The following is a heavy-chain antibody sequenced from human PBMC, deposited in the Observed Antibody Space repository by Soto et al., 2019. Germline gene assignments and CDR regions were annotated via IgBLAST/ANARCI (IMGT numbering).Heavy chain of an antibody. CDR1: GFTFSSYG. D-gene: IGHD3-16*01. CDR3: AKRSYGDWFDP. V-gene: IGHV3-30*18. CDR2: ISYDGSNK. J-gene: IGHJ5*02. Sequence: QVQLVESGGGVVQPGRSLRLSCAASGFTFSSYGMHWVRQAPGKGLEWVAVISYDGSNKYYADSVKGRFTISRDNSKHTLYLQMNSLRAEDTAVYYCAKRSYGDWFDPWGQGTLVTVSS.